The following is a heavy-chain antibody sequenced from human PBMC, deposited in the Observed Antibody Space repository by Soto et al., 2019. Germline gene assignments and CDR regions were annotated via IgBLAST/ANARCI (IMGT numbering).Heavy chain of an antibody. CDR1: GYSFTSYW. Sequence: GESLKISCKGPGYSFTSYWIGWVRQMPGKGLEWMGIIYPGDSDTRYSPSFQGQVTISADKSISTAYLQWSSLKASDTAMYYCARTAQYYYDSSGYYWSPFDYWGQGTLVTVSS. CDR2: IYPGDSDT. CDR3: ARTAQYYYDSSGYYWSPFDY. V-gene: IGHV5-51*01. J-gene: IGHJ4*02. D-gene: IGHD3-22*01.